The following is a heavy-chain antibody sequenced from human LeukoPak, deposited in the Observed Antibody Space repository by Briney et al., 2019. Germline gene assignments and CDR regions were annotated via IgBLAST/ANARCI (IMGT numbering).Heavy chain of an antibody. Sequence: GGSLRLSCTTSAFIFSSYWMHWVRQAPGKGLVWVSRINSDGSNTKYADSVKGRFTISRDNAKNTLYLQMNSLRAGDTAVYYCARYDYGLRRYFDFWGRGTLVTVSS. D-gene: IGHD4-17*01. CDR2: INSDGSNT. V-gene: IGHV3-74*03. CDR1: AFIFSSYW. CDR3: ARYDYGLRRYFDF. J-gene: IGHJ2*01.